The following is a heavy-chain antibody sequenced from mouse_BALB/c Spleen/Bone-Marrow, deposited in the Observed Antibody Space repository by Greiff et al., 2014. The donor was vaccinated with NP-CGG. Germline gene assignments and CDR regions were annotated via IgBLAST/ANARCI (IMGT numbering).Heavy chain of an antibody. CDR2: ISYSGNT. D-gene: IGHD2-2*01. J-gene: IGHJ2*01. CDR1: GASITTGY. V-gene: IGHV3-8*02. CDR3: ADGYDDLDY. Sequence: EVQLQQSGPSLVKPSQTLSLTCSVTGASITTGYWNWIRKFPGNKLEYMGYISYSGNTYYNPSLRGRVSITRDTSKNQYYLQLNSVTSEDTATYYCADGYDDLDYWGHGTTLTVSS.